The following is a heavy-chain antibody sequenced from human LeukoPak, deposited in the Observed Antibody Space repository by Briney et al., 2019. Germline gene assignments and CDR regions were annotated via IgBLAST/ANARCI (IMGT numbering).Heavy chain of an antibody. CDR1: GDSVSSNSAA. V-gene: IGHV6-1*01. CDR3: AREFAGWLGSKESWFDP. J-gene: IGHJ5*02. CDR2: TYYRSKWYN. Sequence: SQTLSLTCAISGDSVSSNSAAWNWIRQSPSRGLEWPGRTYYRSKWYNDYAVSVKSRITINPDTSKNQFSLQLNSVTPEDTAVYYCAREFAGWLGSKESWFDPWGQGTLVTVSS. D-gene: IGHD2-15*01.